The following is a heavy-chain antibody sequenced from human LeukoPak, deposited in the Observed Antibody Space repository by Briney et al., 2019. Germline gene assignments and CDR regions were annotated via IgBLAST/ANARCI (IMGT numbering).Heavy chain of an antibody. D-gene: IGHD3-10*01. CDR2: IYYSGTT. CDR3: ARVDHYGSGSPPHFDY. Sequence: SETLSLTCTVSGGSISSRSHYWGWIRQPPGKGLEWIGTIYYSGTTYYNPSLKSRVTISIDMSKNQFSLKLTSVTAADTAVYYCARVDHYGSGSPPHFDYWGQGTLVTVSS. V-gene: IGHV4-39*07. J-gene: IGHJ4*02. CDR1: GGSISSRSHY.